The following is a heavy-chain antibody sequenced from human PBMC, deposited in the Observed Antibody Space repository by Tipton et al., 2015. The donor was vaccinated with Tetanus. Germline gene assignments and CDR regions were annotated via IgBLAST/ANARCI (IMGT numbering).Heavy chain of an antibody. V-gene: IGHV3-23*01. CDR3: XXVRXAVAGTFDY. D-gene: IGHD6-19*01. CDR2: ISGSGGST. CDR1: GFTFSXYA. Sequence: SLRLSCAASGFTFSXYAMXXXRQAPGXGLEWVSAISGSGGSTYYADSVKGRFTISRDNSKNTLYLQMNSLRAEDTAVYYCXXVRXAVAGTFDYWGQGTLVTVSS. J-gene: IGHJ4*02.